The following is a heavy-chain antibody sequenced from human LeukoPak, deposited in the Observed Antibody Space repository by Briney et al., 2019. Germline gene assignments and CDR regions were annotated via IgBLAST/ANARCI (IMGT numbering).Heavy chain of an antibody. D-gene: IGHD4-23*01. Sequence: SVKVSCKASGGTFSSYAISWVRQAPGQGLEWMGGTIPIFGTANYAQKFQGRVTITTDESTSTAYMELSSLRSEDTAVYYCARDNSRSGGNAGYYYYYYMDVWGKGTTVTVSS. J-gene: IGHJ6*03. CDR3: ARDNSRSGGNAGYYYYYYMDV. CDR2: TIPIFGTA. CDR1: GGTFSSYA. V-gene: IGHV1-69*05.